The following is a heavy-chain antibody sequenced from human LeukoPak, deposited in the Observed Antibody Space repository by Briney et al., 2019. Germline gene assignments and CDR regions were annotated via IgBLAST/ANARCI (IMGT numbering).Heavy chain of an antibody. D-gene: IGHD2-2*02. V-gene: IGHV4-39*07. CDR2: IYYSGST. Sequence: PSETLSLTCTVSGGSISSSSYYWGWIRQPPGKGLEWIGSIYYSGSTYYNPSLKSRVTISVDTSKNQFSLKLSSVTAADTAVYYCARDRLTGSYCSSTSCYTNDAFDIWGQGTMVTVSS. CDR1: GGSISSSSYY. J-gene: IGHJ3*02. CDR3: ARDRLTGSYCSSTSCYTNDAFDI.